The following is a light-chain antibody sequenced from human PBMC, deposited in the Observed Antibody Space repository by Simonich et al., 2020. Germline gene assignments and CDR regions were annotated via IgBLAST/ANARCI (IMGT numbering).Light chain of an antibody. CDR1: SSDVGGYNY. V-gene: IGLV2-14*01. J-gene: IGLJ2*01. CDR2: DVS. Sequence: QSALTQPASVSGSPGQSITISCTGTSSDVGGYNYVSWYQQHPGKAPKLMIYDVSKRPSGVSNRFSGSKSGNTASLTIPGLQAEDEADYYCSSYTSSSTVVFGGGTNLTVL. CDR3: SSYTSSSTVV.